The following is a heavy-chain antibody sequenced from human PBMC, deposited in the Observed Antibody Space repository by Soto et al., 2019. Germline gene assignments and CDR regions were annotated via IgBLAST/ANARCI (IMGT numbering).Heavy chain of an antibody. CDR1: GYTFTSYG. V-gene: IGHV1-18*01. Sequence: QVQLVQSGAEVKKPGASVKVSCKASGYTFTSYGINWVRQAPGQGLEWMGWISAYNGNTNYAPKLQGRVTMTTDTSTTTASMELRSRRSDDTAVYYCARVSTVWFGAYYYGMDVWGQGTTVTVSS. D-gene: IGHD3-10*01. CDR2: ISAYNGNT. CDR3: ARVSTVWFGAYYYGMDV. J-gene: IGHJ6*02.